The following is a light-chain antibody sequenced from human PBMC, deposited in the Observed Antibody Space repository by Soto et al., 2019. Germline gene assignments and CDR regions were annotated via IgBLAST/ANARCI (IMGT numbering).Light chain of an antibody. V-gene: IGKV4-1*01. CDR3: QQYYSTLPYT. Sequence: DIVMTQSPDSLAVSLGERATINCKSSQSVLYSSNNKNYLAWYQQKPGQPAKLLIYWASTRESGVPDRFSGSRSGKDFTLTISSLQAEDVAVYYCQQYYSTLPYTFGQGTKLEIK. CDR1: QSVLYSSNNKNY. CDR2: WAS. J-gene: IGKJ2*01.